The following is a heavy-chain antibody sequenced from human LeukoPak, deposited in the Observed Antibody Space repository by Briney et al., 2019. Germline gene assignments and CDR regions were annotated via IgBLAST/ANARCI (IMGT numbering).Heavy chain of an antibody. J-gene: IGHJ4*02. CDR1: GYTFTGYY. CDR2: INPNSGGT. CDR3: AIHGDGYYDILTGYH. Sequence: ASVKVSCKASGYTFTGYYMHWVRQAPGQGLEWMGWINPNSGGTNYAQKFQGRVTMTRDTSISTAYMELSRLRSDDTAVYYCAIHGDGYYDILTGYHWGQGTLVTVSS. V-gene: IGHV1-2*02. D-gene: IGHD3-9*01.